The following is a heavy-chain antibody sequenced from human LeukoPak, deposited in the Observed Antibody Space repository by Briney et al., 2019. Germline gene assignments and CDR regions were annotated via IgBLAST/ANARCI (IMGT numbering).Heavy chain of an antibody. CDR3: ARHRCGGDCYSDY. CDR2: IYHSGST. D-gene: IGHD2-21*01. CDR1: GYSISSGYY. Sequence: SETLSLTCAVSGYSISSGYYWGWIRQPPGKGLEWIGSIYHSGSTYYNPSLKSRVTISVDTSKNRFSLKLSSVTAADTAVYYCARHRCGGDCYSDYWGQGTLVTVSS. J-gene: IGHJ4*02. V-gene: IGHV4-38-2*01.